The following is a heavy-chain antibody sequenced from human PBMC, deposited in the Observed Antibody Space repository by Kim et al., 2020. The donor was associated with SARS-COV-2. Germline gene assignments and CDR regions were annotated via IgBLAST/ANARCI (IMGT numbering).Heavy chain of an antibody. CDR1: GFIFSSYG. V-gene: IGHV3-33*01. J-gene: IGHJ4*02. CDR2: ICYDGSNK. Sequence: GGSLRLSCAASGFIFSSYGMHWVRQAPGKGLECLAVICYDGSNKYYADSVKGRFTISRDHSKNTVYLQMNNLRAEDTAVYYCVRESQMRQGGGFDCWGQGTLVTVSS. D-gene: IGHD3-16*01. CDR3: VRESQMRQGGGFDC.